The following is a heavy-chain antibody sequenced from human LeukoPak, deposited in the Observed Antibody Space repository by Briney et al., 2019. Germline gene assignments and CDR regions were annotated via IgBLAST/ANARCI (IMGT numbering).Heavy chain of an antibody. V-gene: IGHV1-2*06. CDR3: AKVVDTAMLYDY. Sequence: GASVKVSCKASGYTFTGYYMHWVRQAPGQGLEWMGRINPNSGGTNYAQKFQGRVTMTRDTSISTAYMELSRLRSDDTAVYYCAKVVDTAMLYDYWGQGTLVTVSS. CDR2: INPNSGGT. CDR1: GYTFTGYY. J-gene: IGHJ4*02. D-gene: IGHD5-18*01.